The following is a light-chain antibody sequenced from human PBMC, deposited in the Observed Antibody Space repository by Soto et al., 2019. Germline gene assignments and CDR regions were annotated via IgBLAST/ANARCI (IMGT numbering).Light chain of an antibody. CDR3: TSYTSTSTPYV. V-gene: IGLV2-14*01. Sequence: QSVLTQPASVSGSPGQSITISCAGTSSDVGRYTYVSWYQQHPGKAPKLIIYDVYNRPSGVSNRFSGSKSGNTTSLTISGLQAEDEADYYCTSYTSTSTPYVFGGGTKVTVL. CDR2: DVY. J-gene: IGLJ1*01. CDR1: SSDVGRYTY.